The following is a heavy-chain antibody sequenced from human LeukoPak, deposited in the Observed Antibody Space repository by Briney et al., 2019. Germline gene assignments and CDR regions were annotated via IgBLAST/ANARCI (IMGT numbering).Heavy chain of an antibody. CDR3: ARRRGASGPLYYFDY. J-gene: IGHJ4*02. CDR2: IIPIFGTA. Sequence: ASVKVSCKASGGTFSSYAISWVRQAPGQGLEWMGGIIPIFGTANYAQKFQGRVTITTDESTSTAYMELSSLRSEDTAVYFCARRRGASGPLYYFDYWGQGTLVTVSS. CDR1: GGTFSSYA. D-gene: IGHD5-24*01. V-gene: IGHV1-69*05.